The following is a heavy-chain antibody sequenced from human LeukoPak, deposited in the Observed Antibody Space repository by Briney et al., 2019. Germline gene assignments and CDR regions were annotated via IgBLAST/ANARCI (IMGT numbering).Heavy chain of an antibody. CDR1: GFTFSSYE. Sequence: AGGSLRLSCAASGFTFSSYEMNWVRQAPGKGLEWVSYSSSSGSTIYYADSVKGRFTISRDNAKNSLYLQMNSLRAEDTAVYYCARELYYYDSSGYWPGSFDIWGQGTMVTVSS. J-gene: IGHJ3*02. CDR3: ARELYYYDSSGYWPGSFDI. D-gene: IGHD3-22*01. V-gene: IGHV3-48*03. CDR2: SSSSGSTI.